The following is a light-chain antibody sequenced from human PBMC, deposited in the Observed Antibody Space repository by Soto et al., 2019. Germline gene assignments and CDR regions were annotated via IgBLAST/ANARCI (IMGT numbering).Light chain of an antibody. V-gene: IGLV1-51*01. CDR3: GTWDSSLSVFYV. CDR1: SSNIGNNY. Sequence: QSVLTQAPSLSAAPGQKVTISCSGSSSNIGNNYVSWYQQLPGTAPKLLIYDNNKRPSGIPDRFSGSKSGTSATLGITGLQTGDEADYYCGTWDSSLSVFYVFGTGTKVTVL. J-gene: IGLJ1*01. CDR2: DNN.